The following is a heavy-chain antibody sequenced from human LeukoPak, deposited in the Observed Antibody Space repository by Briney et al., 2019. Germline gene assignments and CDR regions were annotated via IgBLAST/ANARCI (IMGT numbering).Heavy chain of an antibody. CDR1: GFSFSNCS. J-gene: IGHJ3*02. CDR2: ISSSSTDI. V-gene: IGHV3-21*01. Sequence: GGSLRLSCAASGFSFSNCSMNWVRQAPGKGLEWVSSISSSSTDIYYADSLEGRFTISRDNVRNSLYLQMNSLRAEDTAVYYCAGDYEGNLAFDIWGQGTMVTVSS. D-gene: IGHD4-23*01. CDR3: AGDYEGNLAFDI.